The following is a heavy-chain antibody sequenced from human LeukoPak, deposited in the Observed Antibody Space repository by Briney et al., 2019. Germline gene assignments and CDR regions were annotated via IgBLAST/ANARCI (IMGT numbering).Heavy chain of an antibody. D-gene: IGHD1-14*01. CDR1: GFTSTTAW. Sequence: GGSLRLSCAISGFTSTTAWMTWVRQAPGKGLVYVSHIKRDGRTTTYADSVKGRFTISRDDAKNTLYLQMNNLRAEDTAVYYCARDLGTEGYRWFDPWGQGTLVIVSS. CDR3: ARDLGTEGYRWFDP. J-gene: IGHJ5*02. V-gene: IGHV3-74*01. CDR2: IKRDGRTT.